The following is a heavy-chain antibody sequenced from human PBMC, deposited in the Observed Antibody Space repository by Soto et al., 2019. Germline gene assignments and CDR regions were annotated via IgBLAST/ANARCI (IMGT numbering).Heavy chain of an antibody. D-gene: IGHD1-1*01. V-gene: IGHV3-15*07. CDR3: TTGVLERGYYYYGTDV. Sequence: EVQLVESGGGLVKPGGSLRLSCAASGFTFSNAWMNWVRQAPGKGLEWVGRIKNKTDGGTTDYAAPVKGRFTISRDDSKNTLYLQMNSLKTEDTAVYYCTTGVLERGYYYYGTDVWGQGTTVTVSS. CDR2: IKNKTDGGTT. CDR1: GFTFSNAW. J-gene: IGHJ6*02.